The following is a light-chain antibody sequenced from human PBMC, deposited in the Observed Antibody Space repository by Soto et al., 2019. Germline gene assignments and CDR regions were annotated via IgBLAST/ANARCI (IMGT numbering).Light chain of an antibody. CDR3: QTWDTGIGV. J-gene: IGLJ3*02. V-gene: IGLV4-69*02. Sequence: QSVLTQSPSASASLGASVKLTCTLSSGHRSYAIAWHQQQPEKGPRYLMKVNSDGTHIKGDGIPDRFSGSSSGAERYLTIFSLHSEDEADYYCQTWDTGIGVFGGGTKLTVL. CDR1: SGHRSYA. CDR2: VNSDGTH.